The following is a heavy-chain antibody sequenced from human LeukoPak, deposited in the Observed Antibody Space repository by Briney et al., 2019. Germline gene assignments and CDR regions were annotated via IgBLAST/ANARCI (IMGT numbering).Heavy chain of an antibody. V-gene: IGHV3-7*01. CDR1: GFGLSSYW. Sequence: GGSLRLSCAASGFGLSSYWMSWVRQAPGKGLEWVAHINPDGRDTYYVDSVKGRFTISRDNAQNSMYLQMNSLRVEDTAVYYCTSWGDTTAEYFQRWGQGTLVTVSS. CDR2: INPDGRDT. J-gene: IGHJ1*01. D-gene: IGHD2-21*02. CDR3: TSWGDTTAEYFQR.